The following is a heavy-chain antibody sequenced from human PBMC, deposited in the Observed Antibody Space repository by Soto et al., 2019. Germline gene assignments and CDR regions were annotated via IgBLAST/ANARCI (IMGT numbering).Heavy chain of an antibody. CDR3: VRDYDYDSSRNDAFDI. CDR2: IYSSGST. Sequence: QVQLQESGPGLVKPSQTLSLTCTVSGGSICSGGYYWSWIRHHPGKGLEWIGYIYSSGSTYYNPSLRSRVTISADTSKNQFSLKLSSVTAADTAVYYCVRDYDYDSSRNDAFDIWGQGTMVTVSS. J-gene: IGHJ3*02. CDR1: GGSICSGGYY. V-gene: IGHV4-31*03. D-gene: IGHD3-22*01.